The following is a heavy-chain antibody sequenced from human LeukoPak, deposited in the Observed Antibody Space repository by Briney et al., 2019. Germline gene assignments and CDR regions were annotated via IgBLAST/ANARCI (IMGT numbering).Heavy chain of an antibody. CDR3: ARGEGWSDYYRSLAY. D-gene: IGHD3-3*01. CDR1: GYTFTGYY. CDR2: INPNSGGT. Sequence: ASVKVSCKASGYTFTGYYMHWVRQAPGQGLEWMGRINPNSGGTNYAQKFQGRVTMTRDTSISTAYMELSRLRSDDTAVYYCARGEGWSDYYRSLAYWGQGTLVTVSS. J-gene: IGHJ4*02. V-gene: IGHV1-2*06.